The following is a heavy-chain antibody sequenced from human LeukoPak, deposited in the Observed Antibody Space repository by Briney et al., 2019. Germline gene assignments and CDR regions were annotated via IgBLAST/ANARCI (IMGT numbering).Heavy chain of an antibody. J-gene: IGHJ4*02. V-gene: IGHV4-34*01. D-gene: IGHD1-26*01. CDR2: INHSGST. Sequence: SETLSLTCAVYGGSFSGYYWSWIRQPPGKGLEWIGEINHSGSTNYNPSLKSRVTISVDTSKNQFSLKLSSVTAADTAVYYCARGFNYYNYWGQGTLVTVSS. CDR3: ARGFNYYNY. CDR1: GGSFSGYY.